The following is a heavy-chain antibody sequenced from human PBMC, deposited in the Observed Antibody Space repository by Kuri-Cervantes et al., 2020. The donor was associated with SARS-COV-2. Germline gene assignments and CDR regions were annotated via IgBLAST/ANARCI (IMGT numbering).Heavy chain of an antibody. CDR2: INPNSGGT. V-gene: IGHV1-2*02. Sequence: ASVKVSCKASGYTFTGYYMHWVRQAPGQGLEWMGWINPNSGGTNYAQKFQGRVTMTRDTSISTAYMELSRLRSDDTAVYFCARDMDYSNYYHGMDVWGQGATVTVSS. J-gene: IGHJ6*02. D-gene: IGHD6-13*01. CDR3: ARDMDYSNYYHGMDV. CDR1: GYTFTGYY.